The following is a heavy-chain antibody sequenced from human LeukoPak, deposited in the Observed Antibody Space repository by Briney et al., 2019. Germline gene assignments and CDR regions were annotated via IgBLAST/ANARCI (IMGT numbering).Heavy chain of an antibody. V-gene: IGHV3-9*01. CDR3: ARDGIGYSSGWLDY. CDR2: ISWNSGTR. J-gene: IGHJ4*02. D-gene: IGHD6-19*01. CDR1: GFTFDDYA. Sequence: GGSLRLSCAASGFTFDDYAMHWVRQAPGKGLEWVSGISWNSGTRGYADSVKGRFTISRDNAKNSLYLQMNSLRAEDTAVYYCARDGIGYSSGWLDYWGQGTLVTVSS.